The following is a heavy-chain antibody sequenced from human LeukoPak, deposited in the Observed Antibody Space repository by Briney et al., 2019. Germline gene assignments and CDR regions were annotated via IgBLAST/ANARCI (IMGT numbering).Heavy chain of an antibody. CDR3: AKGYCSSTSCAAWYFDY. CDR1: GGSISSSSYY. V-gene: IGHV4-39*01. CDR2: IYYSGST. D-gene: IGHD2-2*01. Sequence: KPSETLSLTCTVSGGSISSSSYYWGWIRRPPGKGLEWIGSIYYSGSTYYNPSLKSRVTISVDTSKNQFSLKLSSVTAADTAVYYCAKGYCSSTSCAAWYFDYWGQGTLVTVSS. J-gene: IGHJ4*02.